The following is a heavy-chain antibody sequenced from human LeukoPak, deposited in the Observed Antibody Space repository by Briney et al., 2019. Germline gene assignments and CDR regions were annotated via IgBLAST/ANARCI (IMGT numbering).Heavy chain of an antibody. D-gene: IGHD2-15*01. Sequence: SETLSLTCAVYGGSFSGYYWSWIRQPPGKGLEWIGEINHSGSTNYNPSLKSRVTISVDTSKNQFSLKLSSVTAAGTAVYYCARLGRVVVVAAVTGAFDIWGQGTMVTVSS. V-gene: IGHV4-34*01. CDR2: INHSGST. CDR1: GGSFSGYY. CDR3: ARLGRVVVVAAVTGAFDI. J-gene: IGHJ3*02.